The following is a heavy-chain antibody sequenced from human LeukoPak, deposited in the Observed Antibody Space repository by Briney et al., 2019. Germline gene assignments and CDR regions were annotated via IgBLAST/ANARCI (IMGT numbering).Heavy chain of an antibody. J-gene: IGHJ4*02. CDR2: IYPDDSDT. D-gene: IGHD2-2*01. V-gene: IGHV5-51*01. CDR3: AIGGDSSTSCYRCFNY. Sequence: LGESLKISCEGSGYSFTNYWIGWVRQMPGKGLEWMGIIYPDDSDTRYSPSFQGQVTISADKSIGTAYLQWSSLKAPDTAMYYCAIGGDSSTSCYRCFNYWGQGTLVTVSS. CDR1: GYSFTNYW.